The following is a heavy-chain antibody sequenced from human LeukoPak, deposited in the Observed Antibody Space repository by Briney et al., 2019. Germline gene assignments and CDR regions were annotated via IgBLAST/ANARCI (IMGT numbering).Heavy chain of an antibody. V-gene: IGHV1-18*01. CDR3: ARELYGYCSGGSCYRYYYYGMDV. J-gene: IGHJ6*02. CDR1: GYTFTSYG. D-gene: IGHD2-15*01. Sequence: ASVKVSCKASGYTFTSYGISWVRQAPGQGLEWMGWISAYNGNTNYAQKLQGRVTMTTDTSTSTAYMELRSLRSDDTAVYYCARELYGYCSGGSCYRYYYYGMDVWGQGTTVTVSS. CDR2: ISAYNGNT.